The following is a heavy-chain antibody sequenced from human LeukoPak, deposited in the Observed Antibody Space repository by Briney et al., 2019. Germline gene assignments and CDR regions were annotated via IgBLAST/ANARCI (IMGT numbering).Heavy chain of an antibody. Sequence: SETLSLTCTVSGASISSYFWSWIRQPPGEGLEWLGYVYHSGSTNYNPPLKSRVTISLDTSKTQFSLRLSSVTAADTAVYYCASQLGGTTFHWGQGTLVTVSS. V-gene: IGHV4-59*01. CDR3: ASQLGGTTFH. D-gene: IGHD1-1*01. CDR2: VYHSGST. CDR1: GASISSYF. J-gene: IGHJ4*02.